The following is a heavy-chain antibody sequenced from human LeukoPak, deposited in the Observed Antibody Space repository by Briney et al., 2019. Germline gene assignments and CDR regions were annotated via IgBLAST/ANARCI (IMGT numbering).Heavy chain of an antibody. Sequence: GGSQRLSCAASGFTFSGYEMNWVRQAPGKGLEWVSCISTSGATIYYADSLKGRFTVSRDNARNSLYLQVNSLRAEDTAIYYCARDGPRYSFDYWGQGTPVSVSS. D-gene: IGHD5-18*01. V-gene: IGHV3-48*03. CDR3: ARDGPRYSFDY. CDR1: GFTFSGYE. J-gene: IGHJ4*02. CDR2: ISTSGATI.